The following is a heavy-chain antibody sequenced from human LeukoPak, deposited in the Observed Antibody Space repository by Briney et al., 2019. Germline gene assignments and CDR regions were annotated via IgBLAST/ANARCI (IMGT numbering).Heavy chain of an antibody. CDR3: ARGRATVTTPLGY. J-gene: IGHJ4*02. V-gene: IGHV1-2*04. CDR2: INPNSGGT. Sequence: ASVTVSCKASGYTFTGYYMHWVRQAPGQGLEWMGWINPNSGGTNYAQKFQGWVTMTRDTSISTAYMELSRLRSDDTAVYYCARGRATVTTPLGYWGQGTLVTVSS. D-gene: IGHD4-11*01. CDR1: GYTFTGYY.